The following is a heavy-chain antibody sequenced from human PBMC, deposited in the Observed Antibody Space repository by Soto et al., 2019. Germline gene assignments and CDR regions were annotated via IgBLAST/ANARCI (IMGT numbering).Heavy chain of an antibody. CDR3: ARGYNPDY. V-gene: IGHV3-48*03. CDR1: GFTFSSYG. Sequence: GGSLRLSCAASGFTFSSYGMHWGRQAPGKGLEWISYISSGGGNIYYADSVKGRFTISRDNPKNSLFLQMNSLRAEDTAVYYCARGYNPDYWGQGALVTVSS. CDR2: ISSGGGNI. D-gene: IGHD1-1*01. J-gene: IGHJ4*02.